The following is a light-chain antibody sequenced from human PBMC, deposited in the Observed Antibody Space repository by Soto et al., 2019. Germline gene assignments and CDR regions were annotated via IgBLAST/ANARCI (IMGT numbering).Light chain of an antibody. V-gene: IGKV1-5*03. CDR3: QKYDSYSWK. Sequence: DIQMTHSPSTLSASVLDIVTITFRSSRPIKSWLALYQQKPGKAPKLLIYEASSLESGVPSRFGGSGSGTEFTLIISGLQPDDFATYYCQKYDSYSWKFGQGTKVDI. J-gene: IGKJ1*01. CDR2: EAS. CDR1: RPIKSW.